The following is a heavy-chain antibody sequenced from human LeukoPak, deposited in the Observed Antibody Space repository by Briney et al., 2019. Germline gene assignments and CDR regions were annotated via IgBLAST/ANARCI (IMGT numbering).Heavy chain of an antibody. D-gene: IGHD2-2*02. CDR3: ARAATPAAILLFDY. CDR1: GFTFSSYS. CDR2: ISSSSSYI. V-gene: IGHV3-21*04. J-gene: IGHJ4*02. Sequence: GGSLRLSCAASGFTFSSYSMNWVRQAPGKGLEWVSSISSSSSYIYYADSVKGRFTISRDNAKNSLYLQMNSLRAEDTAVYYCARAATPAAILLFDYWGQGTLVTVSS.